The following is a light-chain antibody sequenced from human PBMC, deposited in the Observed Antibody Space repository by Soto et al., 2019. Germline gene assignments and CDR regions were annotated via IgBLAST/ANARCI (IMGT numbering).Light chain of an antibody. Sequence: DIVMTQSPLSLPVTPGEPASISCRSSQSLLHSNGYNYLDWYLQKPGQSPQLLIYLGSNRASGVPDRFSGSGSGTDFTLKISRVEAEDVGVYSCMQALHTVPWTFGQGTKVEIK. V-gene: IGKV2-28*01. CDR3: MQALHTVPWT. CDR2: LGS. J-gene: IGKJ1*01. CDR1: QSLLHSNGYNY.